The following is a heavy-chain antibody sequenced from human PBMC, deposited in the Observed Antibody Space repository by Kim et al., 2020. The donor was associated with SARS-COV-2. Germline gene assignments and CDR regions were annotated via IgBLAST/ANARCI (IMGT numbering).Heavy chain of an antibody. Sequence: GGSLRLSCAASGFTFSSYEMNWVRQAPGKGLEWVSYISSSGSTIYYADSVKGRFTISRDNAKNSLYLQMNSLRAEDTAVYYCARVGLVPAAGLYYFDYWGQGTLVTVSS. D-gene: IGHD2-2*01. J-gene: IGHJ4*02. V-gene: IGHV3-48*03. CDR2: ISSSGSTI. CDR1: GFTFSSYE. CDR3: ARVGLVPAAGLYYFDY.